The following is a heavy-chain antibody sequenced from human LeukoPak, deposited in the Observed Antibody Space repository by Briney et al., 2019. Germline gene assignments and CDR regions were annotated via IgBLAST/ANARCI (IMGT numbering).Heavy chain of an antibody. Sequence: SETLSLTCTVSGGSISSYYWSWIRQPAGKGLEWIGRIYTSGSTNYNPSLESRVTMSVDTSKNQFSLKLSSVTAADTAVYYCARVQGQLVRGWFDPWGQGTLVTVSS. D-gene: IGHD6-6*01. CDR1: GGSISSYY. V-gene: IGHV4-4*07. J-gene: IGHJ5*02. CDR2: IYTSGST. CDR3: ARVQGQLVRGWFDP.